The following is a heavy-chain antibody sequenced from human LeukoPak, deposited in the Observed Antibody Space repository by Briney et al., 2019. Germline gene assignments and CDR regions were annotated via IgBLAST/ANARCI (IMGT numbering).Heavy chain of an antibody. V-gene: IGHV3-30*03. Sequence: GRSLRLSCAASGFTFSSYGMHWVRQAPGKGLEWVAVISYDGSNKYYADSVKGRFTISRDNAKNTLYLQMNSLRAEDTAVYYCARDSGGILTGYYYFDYWGQGTLVTVSS. D-gene: IGHD3-9*01. CDR1: GFTFSSYG. J-gene: IGHJ4*02. CDR2: ISYDGSNK. CDR3: ARDSGGILTGYYYFDY.